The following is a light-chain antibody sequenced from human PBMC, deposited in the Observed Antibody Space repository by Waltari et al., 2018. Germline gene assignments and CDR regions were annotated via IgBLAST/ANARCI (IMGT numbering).Light chain of an antibody. CDR3: SAYTSSSTLV. CDR2: DVT. V-gene: IGLV2-14*01. Sequence: QSALTQPASVSGSPGQSITIPCTGTSSDVGADNYVSWYQQHPGKAPTLMIYDVTNRPSGVSNRFSGSKSGNTASLTSAGLQAEDEADYYGSAYTSSSTLVFGGGTKLTVL. J-gene: IGLJ2*01. CDR1: SSDVGADNY.